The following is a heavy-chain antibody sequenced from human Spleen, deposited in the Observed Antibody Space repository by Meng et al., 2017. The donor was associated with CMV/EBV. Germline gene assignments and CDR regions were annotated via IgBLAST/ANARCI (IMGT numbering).Heavy chain of an antibody. J-gene: IGHJ4*02. CDR3: ARKKIPGHCSGGDCSYYFDY. D-gene: IGHD2-21*02. CDR2: INPNGGGT. CDR1: GYTFTDYY. Sequence: ASVKVFCKASGYTFTDYYVHWLRQAPGQGLEWLGWINPNGGGTSYQQKSQGRVIMTRDTSISTAYMELSRLRSDDTAVYYCARKKIPGHCSGGDCSYYFDYWGQGTLVTVSS. V-gene: IGHV1-2*02.